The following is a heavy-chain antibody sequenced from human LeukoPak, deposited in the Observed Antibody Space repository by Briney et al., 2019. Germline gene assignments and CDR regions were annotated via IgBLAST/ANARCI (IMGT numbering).Heavy chain of an antibody. J-gene: IGHJ3*02. CDR3: AKDWEAASDAFDM. CDR1: GFSLSPFA. V-gene: IGHV3-23*01. D-gene: IGHD6-13*01. CDR2: ISSSSHSA. Sequence: GGSLRLSCAASGFSLSPFAMGWVRHPPGKGLEWVSAISSSSHSAYYADSVRGRFTISRDNSKNTLYLQMNSLRADDTAIYYCAKDWEAASDAFDMWGQGTTVIVSS.